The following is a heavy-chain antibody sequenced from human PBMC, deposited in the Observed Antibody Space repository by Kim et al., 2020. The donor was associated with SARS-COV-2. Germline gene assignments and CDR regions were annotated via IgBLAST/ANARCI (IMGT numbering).Heavy chain of an antibody. V-gene: IGHV3-48*03. J-gene: IGHJ6*02. CDR1: GFTFSSYE. Sequence: GGSLRLSCAASGFTFSSYEMNWVRQAPGKGLEWVSYISSSGSTIYYADSVKGRFTISRDNAKNSLYLQMNSLRAEDTAVYYCARDFRDIDILTGYYQYYYYYYGMDVWGQGTTVTVSS. CDR3: ARDFRDIDILTGYYQYYYYYYGMDV. CDR2: ISSSGSTI. D-gene: IGHD3-9*01.